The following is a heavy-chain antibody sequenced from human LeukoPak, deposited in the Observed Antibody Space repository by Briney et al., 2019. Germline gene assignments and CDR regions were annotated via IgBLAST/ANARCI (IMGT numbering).Heavy chain of an antibody. J-gene: IGHJ4*02. CDR2: IRFDGSNQ. V-gene: IGHV3-30*02. CDR3: AKDPLYYYDMIDY. Sequence: GGSLRLSCAASGFTFSSCGMHWVRQAPGKGPEEVAFIRFDGSNQCYADSVEGRFTISRDNSKHPLYLQMNSLRAEDTAVYYCAKDPLYYYDMIDYWGQGTLVTVSS. D-gene: IGHD3-22*01. CDR1: GFTFSSCG.